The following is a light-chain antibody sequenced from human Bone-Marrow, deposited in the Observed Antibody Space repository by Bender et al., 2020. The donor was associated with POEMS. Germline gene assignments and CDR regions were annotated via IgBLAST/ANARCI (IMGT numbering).Light chain of an antibody. CDR3: SSYAGSNNLV. Sequence: QSALTQPPSASGSPGQSVTISCTGSYNDVGAYNYVSWYQHHPGKAPKLVIFDVTKRPSGVPDRFSGSKSGNTASLTVSGLQVEDEAHYYCSSYAGSNNLVFGGGTQLSVL. CDR2: DVT. CDR1: YNDVGAYNY. J-gene: IGLJ3*02. V-gene: IGLV2-8*01.